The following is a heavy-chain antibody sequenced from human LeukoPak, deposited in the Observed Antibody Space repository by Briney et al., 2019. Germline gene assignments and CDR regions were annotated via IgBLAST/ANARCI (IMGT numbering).Heavy chain of an antibody. J-gene: IGHJ6*02. CDR1: GGSIRGYY. V-gene: IGHV4-59*01. D-gene: IGHD2-21*02. CDR3: ARGSAGYCGSDCYLSPPYYYAMDV. CDR2: VHYSGNT. Sequence: SETLSLTCTVSGGSIRGYYWNWMRQSPGKGLEWIGYVHYSGNTDYNPSLRSRVTISLDTSKNQFSLRLTSLTAADTAVYFCARGSAGYCGSDCYLSPPYYYAMDVWGQGTTVTVSS.